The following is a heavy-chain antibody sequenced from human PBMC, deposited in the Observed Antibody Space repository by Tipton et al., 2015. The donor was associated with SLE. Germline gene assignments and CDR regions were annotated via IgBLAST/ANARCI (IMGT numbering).Heavy chain of an antibody. V-gene: IGHV4-34*08. CDR3: ARTGDYFDY. CDR2: INHSGST. J-gene: IGHJ4*02. D-gene: IGHD3-10*01. Sequence: LRLSCAASGFTFSDYYMSWIRQAPGKGLEWIGEINHSGSTNYNPSLKSRVTISVDTSKNQFSLKLSSVTAADTAVYYCARTGDYFDYWGQGTLVTVSS. CDR1: GFTFSDYY.